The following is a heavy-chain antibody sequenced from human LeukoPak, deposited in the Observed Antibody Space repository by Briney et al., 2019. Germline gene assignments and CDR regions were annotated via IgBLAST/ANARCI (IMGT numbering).Heavy chain of an antibody. CDR2: ISHNGVAT. CDR3: ARDNSGDWNYDYYYYMDV. CDR1: GIAFDKNA. V-gene: IGHV3-23*01. J-gene: IGHJ6*03. D-gene: IGHD1-1*01. Sequence: GGSLRLSCAAFGIAFDKNAMTWVRRVPGKGLEWVSTISHNGVATYYADSVKGRFTISRDNSKNTVSLQMSSLRVEDTAVYYCARDNSGDWNYDYYYYMDVWGKGTTVTVSS.